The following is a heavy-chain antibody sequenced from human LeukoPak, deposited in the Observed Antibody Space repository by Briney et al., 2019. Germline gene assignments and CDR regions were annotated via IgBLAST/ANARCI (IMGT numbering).Heavy chain of an antibody. CDR2: IIPILGIA. CDR3: ARSPVAATLYGMDV. CDR1: GGTFSSYA. J-gene: IGHJ6*02. V-gene: IGHV1-69*04. Sequence: ASVKVSCKASGGTFSSYAISWVRQAPGQGPEWMGRIIPILGIANYAQKFQGRVTITADKSTSTAYMELSSLRSEDTAVYYCARSPVAATLYGMDVWGQGTTVAVSS. D-gene: IGHD2-15*01.